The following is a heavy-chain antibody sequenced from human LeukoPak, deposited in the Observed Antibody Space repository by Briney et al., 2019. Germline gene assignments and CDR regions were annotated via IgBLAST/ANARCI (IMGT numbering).Heavy chain of an antibody. CDR3: ARELRWLQFGYGARYAFDI. CDR2: ISAYHGNT. CDR1: GYTFSSYG. V-gene: IGHV1-18*01. D-gene: IGHD5-24*01. Sequence: ASVKVSCKASGYTFSSYGISWVRQAPGQGLEWMGWISAYHGNTNYAQKLQGRVTMTTDTSTSTAYMELRSLRSDDTAVYYCARELRWLQFGYGARYAFDIWGQGTMVTVSS. J-gene: IGHJ3*02.